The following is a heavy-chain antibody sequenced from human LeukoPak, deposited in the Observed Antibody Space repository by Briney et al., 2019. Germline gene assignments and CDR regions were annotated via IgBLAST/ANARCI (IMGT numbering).Heavy chain of an antibody. CDR2: ISWDGGST. V-gene: IGHV3-43D*03. J-gene: IGHJ4*02. CDR1: GFTLDDYA. Sequence: GGSLSLSGAASGFTLDDYALHWVRQAPGKGLEWVSLISWDGGSTYYADSVKGRFTISRDNSKNSLYLQMNSLRAEDTAVYYCAKDKYSPFDYWGQGTLVTVSS. D-gene: IGHD5-18*01. CDR3: AKDKYSPFDY.